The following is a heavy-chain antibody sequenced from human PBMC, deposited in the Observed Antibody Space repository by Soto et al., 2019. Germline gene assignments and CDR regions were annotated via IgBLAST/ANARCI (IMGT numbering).Heavy chain of an antibody. D-gene: IGHD2-21*02. V-gene: IGHV1-69*13. J-gene: IGHJ4*02. Sequence: SVKVSCKASGGTFSSYAISWVRQAPGQGLEWMGGIIPIFGTANYAQKFQGRVTITADESTSTAYMELSSLRSEDTAVYYCERGPPPRGDNFDYWGQGTLVTVS. CDR1: GGTFSSYA. CDR3: ERGPPPRGDNFDY. CDR2: IIPIFGTA.